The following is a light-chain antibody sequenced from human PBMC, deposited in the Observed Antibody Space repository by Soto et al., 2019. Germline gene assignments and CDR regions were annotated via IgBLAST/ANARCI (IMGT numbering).Light chain of an antibody. Sequence: DIQMTQSPSTLSVSVGDRFTVTCRASQTISSWLAWYHQKPGKAPKLLIYKASTLKSGVPSRFSGSGSGTEFTLTISSLQPDDFATYYCQHYNSYSEAFGQGTKVDIK. CDR1: QTISSW. V-gene: IGKV1-5*03. J-gene: IGKJ1*01. CDR3: QHYNSYSEA. CDR2: KAS.